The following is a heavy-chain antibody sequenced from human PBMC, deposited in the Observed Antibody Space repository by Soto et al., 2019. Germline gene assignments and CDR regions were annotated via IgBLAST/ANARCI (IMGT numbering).Heavy chain of an antibody. J-gene: IGHJ6*02. CDR3: SVLTGSPPYYYYGMDV. CDR2: ISYDGSNK. Sequence: GSLRLSCAASGFTFSSYAMHWVRQAPGKGLEWVAVISYDGSNKYYADSVKGRFTISRDNSKNTLYLQMNSLRAEDTAVYYCSVLTGSPPYYYYGMDVWGQGTTVTVSS. D-gene: IGHD3-9*01. V-gene: IGHV3-30-3*01. CDR1: GFTFSSYA.